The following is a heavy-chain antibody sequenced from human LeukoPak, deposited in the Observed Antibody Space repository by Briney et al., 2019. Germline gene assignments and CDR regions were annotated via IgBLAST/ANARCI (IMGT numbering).Heavy chain of an antibody. J-gene: IGHJ4*02. V-gene: IGHV3-23*01. CDR3: AKGTHYGDYVFDY. Sequence: GGSLRLSCAASGFTFSSYAMSWVRQAPGKGLEWVSAISGSGGSTCYADSVKGWFTISRDNSKNTLYLQMNSLRAEDTAVYYCAKGTHYGDYVFDYWGQGTLVTVSS. CDR2: ISGSGGST. D-gene: IGHD4-17*01. CDR1: GFTFSSYA.